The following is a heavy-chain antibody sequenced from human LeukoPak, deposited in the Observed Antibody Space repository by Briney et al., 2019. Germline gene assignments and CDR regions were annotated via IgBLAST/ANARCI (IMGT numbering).Heavy chain of an antibody. Sequence: SETLSLTCTVSGGSISSYYWSWIRQPPGKGLEWIGYIYYSGSTNYNPSLKSRVTISVDTSKNQFSLKLSSVTAADTAVFYCARAGVRSSGSFDYWGQGTLVTVSS. CDR1: GGSISSYY. CDR2: IYYSGST. CDR3: ARAGVRSSGSFDY. J-gene: IGHJ4*02. D-gene: IGHD3-3*01. V-gene: IGHV4-59*01.